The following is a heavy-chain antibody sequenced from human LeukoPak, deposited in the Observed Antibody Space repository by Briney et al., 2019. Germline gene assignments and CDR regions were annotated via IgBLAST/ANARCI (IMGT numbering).Heavy chain of an antibody. Sequence: ASVKVSCKASGYTFTGYYMHWVRQAPGQGLEWMGWINPNSGGTNYVQKFQGRVTMTRDTSISTAYMELSRLRSDDTAVYYCARASVENTLRIDDYWGQGTLVTVSS. CDR1: GYTFTGYY. D-gene: IGHD2-15*01. J-gene: IGHJ4*02. CDR2: INPNSGGT. V-gene: IGHV1-2*02. CDR3: ARASVENTLRIDDY.